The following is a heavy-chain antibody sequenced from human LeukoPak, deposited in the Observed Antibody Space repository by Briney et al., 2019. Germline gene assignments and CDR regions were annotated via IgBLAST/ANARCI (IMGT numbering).Heavy chain of an antibody. D-gene: IGHD2-21*01. Sequence: SETLSLTCTVSGGSISSSSYYWGWIRQPPGKGLEWIGTIYSSGSTSYTPSLESRVTMSVDTSKNQFFLKLTSVTAADTAVYYCARALAYCAGNCVTDYFDYWGQGALVTVSS. V-gene: IGHV4-39*01. CDR2: IYSSGST. CDR3: ARALAYCAGNCVTDYFDY. J-gene: IGHJ4*02. CDR1: GGSISSSSYY.